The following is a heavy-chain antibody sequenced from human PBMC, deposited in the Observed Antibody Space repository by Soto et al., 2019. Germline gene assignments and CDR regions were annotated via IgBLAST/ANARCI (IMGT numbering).Heavy chain of an antibody. J-gene: IGHJ1*01. Sequence: EVQLLESGGRLVQPGGSLRLSCAASGFNFSIFAITWVRQAPGKGLEWVSAISNSGVTTYYADSVKGRFTISRYNSKNTLYLQMSSLRAEDTAVYYCARGRLGGSYYDFFQHWGQGTLVSVSS. V-gene: IGHV3-23*01. D-gene: IGHD1-26*01. CDR3: ARGRLGGSYYDFFQH. CDR2: ISNSGVTT. CDR1: GFNFSIFA.